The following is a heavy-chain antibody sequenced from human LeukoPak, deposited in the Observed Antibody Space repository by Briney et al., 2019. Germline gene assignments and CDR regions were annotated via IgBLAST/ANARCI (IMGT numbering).Heavy chain of an antibody. CDR2: IKQDGSEK. D-gene: IGHD4-11*01. CDR3: AREEGGYSNYGPLIDY. V-gene: IGHV3-7*01. CDR1: GFTFSSYA. Sequence: PGGSLRLSCAASGFTFSSYAMSWVRQAPGKGLEWVANIKQDGSEKYYVDSVKGRFTISRDNAKNSLYLQMNSLRAEDTAVYYCAREEGGYSNYGPLIDYWGQGTLVTVSS. J-gene: IGHJ4*02.